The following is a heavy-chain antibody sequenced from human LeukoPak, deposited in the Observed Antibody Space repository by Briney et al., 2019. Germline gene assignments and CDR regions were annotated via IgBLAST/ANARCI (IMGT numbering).Heavy chain of an antibody. CDR1: GGSISSSNW. Sequence: PSETLSLTCAVSGGSISSSNWWSWVRQPPGKGLEWIGEIYHSGSTNYNPSLKSRVTISVDKSTNQFSLKLSSVTAADTAVYYCARDCSRTSCYDAFDIWGQGTMVTVSS. J-gene: IGHJ3*02. CDR2: IYHSGST. CDR3: ARDCSRTSCYDAFDI. V-gene: IGHV4-4*02. D-gene: IGHD2-2*01.